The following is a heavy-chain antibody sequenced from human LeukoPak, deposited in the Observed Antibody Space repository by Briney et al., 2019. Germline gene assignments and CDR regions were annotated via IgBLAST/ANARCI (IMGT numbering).Heavy chain of an antibody. Sequence: ASVKVSCKASGYTFTSYEINWVRQAPGQGLEWMGWMNPNGGNTGYAQKLQGRVTMTRNTSISTAYMGIKSLRYEDTAVYYCARGLTSYDYVWGSYRLSEGNDYWGQGTLVTVSS. CDR2: MNPNGGNT. J-gene: IGHJ4*02. D-gene: IGHD3-16*02. V-gene: IGHV1-8*01. CDR3: ARGLTSYDYVWGSYRLSEGNDY. CDR1: GYTFTSYE.